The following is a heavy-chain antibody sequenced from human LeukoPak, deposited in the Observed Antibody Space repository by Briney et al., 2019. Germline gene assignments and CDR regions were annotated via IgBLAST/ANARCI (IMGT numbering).Heavy chain of an antibody. J-gene: IGHJ6*02. V-gene: IGHV1-18*01. D-gene: IGHD6-13*01. CDR2: ISAYNGNT. Sequence: ASVKVSCKASGYTFTSYGISWVRQAPGQGLEWMGWISAYNGNTNYAQKLQGRVTMTTDTSTSTAYMELRSLGSDDTAVYYCARDSSSSYYYYYGMDVWGQGTTVTVSS. CDR3: ARDSSSSYYYYYGMDV. CDR1: GYTFTSYG.